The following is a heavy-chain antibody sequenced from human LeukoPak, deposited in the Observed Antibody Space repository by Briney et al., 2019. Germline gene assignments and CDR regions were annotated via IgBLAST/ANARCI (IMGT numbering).Heavy chain of an antibody. CDR2: IYTSGST. Sequence: SETLSLTCTVSGGSISSGSYYWSWIRQPAGKGLEWIGRIYTSGSTNYNPSLKSRVTISVDTSKNQFSLKLSSVTAADTAVYYCARQSGGDCYFLSCNWFDPWGQGTLVTVSS. J-gene: IGHJ5*02. V-gene: IGHV4-61*02. CDR3: ARQSGGDCYFLSCNWFDP. CDR1: GGSISSGSYY. D-gene: IGHD2-21*02.